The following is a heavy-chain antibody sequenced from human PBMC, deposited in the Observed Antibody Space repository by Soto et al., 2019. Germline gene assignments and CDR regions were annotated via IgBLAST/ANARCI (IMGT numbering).Heavy chain of an antibody. Sequence: PSETLSLTCAVYGGSFSGYYWSWIRQPPGKGLEWIGEINHSGSTNYNPSLKSRVTISVDTSKNQFSLKLSSVTAADTAVYYCARHIVVVPAAKVQNWFDPWGQGTLVTVSS. CDR2: INHSGST. CDR1: GGSFSGYY. V-gene: IGHV4-34*01. CDR3: ARHIVVVPAAKVQNWFDP. D-gene: IGHD2-2*01. J-gene: IGHJ5*02.